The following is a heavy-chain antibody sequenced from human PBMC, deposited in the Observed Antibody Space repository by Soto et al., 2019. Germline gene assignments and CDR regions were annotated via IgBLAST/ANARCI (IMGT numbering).Heavy chain of an antibody. CDR3: ARLVQREGGILSNYYYGVDV. Sequence: LSLTCTVSGGSVTSGFYYWTWIRQPPGKALEWIGYIDYSGSANYNPSLRSRVTILIDTSKNHFSLKLSSVTAADTAVYYCARLVQREGGILSNYYYGVDVRGQGTTVTVSS. V-gene: IGHV4-61*03. D-gene: IGHD2-2*01. J-gene: IGHJ6*02. CDR2: IDYSGSA. CDR1: GGSVTSGFYY.